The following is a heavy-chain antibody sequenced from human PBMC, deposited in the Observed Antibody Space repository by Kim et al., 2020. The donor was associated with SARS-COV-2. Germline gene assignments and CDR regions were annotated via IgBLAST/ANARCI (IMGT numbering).Heavy chain of an antibody. CDR1: GGSFSGYY. CDR3: ARGVRYFD. D-gene: IGHD3-9*01. Sequence: SETLSLTCAVYGGSFSGYYWSWIRQPPGKGLEWIGEINHSGSTNYNPSLKSRVTISVDTSKNQFSLKLSSVTAADTAVYYCARGVRYFDWGQGTLVTVSS. V-gene: IGHV4-34*01. CDR2: INHSGST. J-gene: IGHJ4*02.